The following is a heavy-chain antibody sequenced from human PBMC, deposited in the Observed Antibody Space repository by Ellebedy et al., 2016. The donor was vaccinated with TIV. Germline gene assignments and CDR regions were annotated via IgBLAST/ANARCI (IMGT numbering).Heavy chain of an antibody. CDR1: GGSISSYH. J-gene: IGHJ6*02. CDR3: ARGGGQLVHYYYYGMDV. CDR2: SYYCGST. Sequence: SETLSLXXTVSGGSISSYHCRWIRQPPAQGLEWIGYSYYCGSTNYNPSLKSRVTISVDTSKNQFSLKLSCVTAADTAMYYCARGGGQLVHYYYYGMDVWGQGTTVTVSS. V-gene: IGHV4-59*01. D-gene: IGHD6-13*01.